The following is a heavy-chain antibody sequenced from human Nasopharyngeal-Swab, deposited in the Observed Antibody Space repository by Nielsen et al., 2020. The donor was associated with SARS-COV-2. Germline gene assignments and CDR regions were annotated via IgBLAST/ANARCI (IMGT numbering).Heavy chain of an antibody. J-gene: IGHJ4*02. CDR3: ASLKVGITIFGVVTDCLLDY. D-gene: IGHD3-3*01. Sequence: WIRQPPGKGLEWIGYIYYSGSTYYNPSLKSRVTISVDTSKNQFSLKLSSVTAADTAVYYCASLKVGITIFGVVTDCLLDYWGQGTLVTVSS. V-gene: IGHV4-30-4*01. CDR2: IYYSGST.